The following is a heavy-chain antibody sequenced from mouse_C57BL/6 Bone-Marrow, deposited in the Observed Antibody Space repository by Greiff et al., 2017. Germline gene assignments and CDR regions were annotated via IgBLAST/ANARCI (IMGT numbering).Heavy chain of an antibody. CDR2: IYPRSGNT. CDR1: GYTFTSYG. Sequence: QVQLQQSGAELARPGASVKLSCKASGYTFTSYGISWVKQRTGQGLEWIGEIYPRSGNTYYNEKFKGKATLTADKSSSTAYMELRSLTSEDSAVYFGARGWLYIDYGGQGTTLTVSS. CDR3: ARGWLYIDY. D-gene: IGHD2-3*01. J-gene: IGHJ2*01. V-gene: IGHV1-81*01.